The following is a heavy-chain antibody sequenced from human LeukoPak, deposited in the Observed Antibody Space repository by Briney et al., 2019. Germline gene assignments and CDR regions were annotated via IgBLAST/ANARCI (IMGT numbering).Heavy chain of an antibody. CDR1: GFIFSNYG. CDR2: IWYDGSNK. CDR3: AREGPRGNSQFDY. J-gene: IGHJ4*02. Sequence: GGSLRLSCAASGFIFSNYGMHWVRQAPGKGLEWVALIWYDGSNKYYTDSVKGRLTISRDNSKNTLYLQMNSLRAEDTAVYYCAREGPRGNSQFDYWGQGTLVAVSS. V-gene: IGHV3-33*01. D-gene: IGHD2/OR15-2a*01.